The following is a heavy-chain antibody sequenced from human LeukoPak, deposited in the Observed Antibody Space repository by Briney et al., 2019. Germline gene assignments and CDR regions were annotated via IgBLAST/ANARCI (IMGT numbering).Heavy chain of an antibody. D-gene: IGHD3-22*01. V-gene: IGHV1-18*01. J-gene: IGHJ5*02. CDR1: GYTFTSYG. Sequence: VASVKVSCKASGYTFTSYGISWVRQAPGQGLEWMGWISAYNGNTNYAQKLQGRVTMTTDTSTSTAYMELRSLRSDDTAVYYCARWGLRKGYHDSSGTYGFDPWGQGTLVTVSS. CDR3: ARWGLRKGYHDSSGTYGFDP. CDR2: ISAYNGNT.